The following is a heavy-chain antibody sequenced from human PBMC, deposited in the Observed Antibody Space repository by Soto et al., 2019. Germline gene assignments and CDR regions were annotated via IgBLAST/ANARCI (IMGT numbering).Heavy chain of an antibody. CDR3: ASIAARYSFGYGVDY. CDR2: ISSSGSTM. D-gene: IGHD5-18*01. CDR1: IFTFSSYE. J-gene: IGHJ4*02. V-gene: IGHV3-48*03. Sequence: PGGSLRLSCAASIFTFSSYEMTWVRQAPGKGLEWVSYISSSGSTMYYADSVKGRFTISRDNAKNSLYLQMNSLRVEDTAVYYCASIAARYSFGYGVDYWGQGTLVTVSS.